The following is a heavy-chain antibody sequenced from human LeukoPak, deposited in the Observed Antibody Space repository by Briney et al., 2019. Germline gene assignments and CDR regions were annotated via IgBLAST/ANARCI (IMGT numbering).Heavy chain of an antibody. CDR1: GYTFTSYY. J-gene: IGHJ4*02. Sequence: ASVKVSCKASGYTFTSYYMHWVRQAPEQGLEWMGIINPSGGSTSYAQKFQGRVTMTRDTSTSTVYMELSSLRSEDTAVYYCARAGLTYDILTGYDAPINYFDYWGQGTLVTVSS. D-gene: IGHD3-9*01. V-gene: IGHV1-46*01. CDR3: ARAGLTYDILTGYDAPINYFDY. CDR2: INPSGGST.